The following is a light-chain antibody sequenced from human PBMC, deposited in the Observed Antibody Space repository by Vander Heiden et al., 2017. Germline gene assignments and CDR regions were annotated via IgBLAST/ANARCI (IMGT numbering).Light chain of an antibody. CDR1: QPIISDY. V-gene: IGKV3-20*01. J-gene: IGKJ2*01. CDR3: QQYGSSPPT. CDR2: GAS. Sequence: EIVLTQSPGTLSLSPGERATLSCRASQPIISDYVAWFQQKPGQAPRLLIFGASSRATGIPDRFTGSGSGTDFTLTISRLEPDDFAVYFCQQYGSSPPTCGRGTKLEIK.